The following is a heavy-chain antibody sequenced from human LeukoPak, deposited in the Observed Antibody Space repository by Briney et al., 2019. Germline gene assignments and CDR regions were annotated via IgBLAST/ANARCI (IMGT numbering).Heavy chain of an antibody. CDR1: GYTFTSYG. Sequence: ASVKVSCKASGYTFTSYGISWVRQAPGRGLEWMGWISAYNGNTNYAQKLQGRVTMTTDTSTSTAYMELRSLRSDDTAVYYCARRPAWGPYSSSWYLDYWGQGTLVTVSS. CDR3: ARRPAWGPYSSSWYLDY. J-gene: IGHJ4*02. D-gene: IGHD6-13*01. V-gene: IGHV1-18*01. CDR2: ISAYNGNT.